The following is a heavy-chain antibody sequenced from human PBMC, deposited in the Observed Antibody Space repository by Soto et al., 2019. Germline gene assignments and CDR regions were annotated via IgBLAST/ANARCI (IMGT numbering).Heavy chain of an antibody. Sequence: QVQLQESGPGLVKPSQTLSLTCTVSGGSISSGGYYWSWIRQHPGKGLEWIGYIYYSGSTYYNPSLKSRVTISVDTSKNQSSLKLSSLTAADTAVYYCARVVAGVVALDVWGQGTTVTVSS. CDR3: ARVVAGVVALDV. CDR2: IYYSGST. CDR1: GGSISSGGYY. J-gene: IGHJ6*02. D-gene: IGHD2-15*01. V-gene: IGHV4-31*03.